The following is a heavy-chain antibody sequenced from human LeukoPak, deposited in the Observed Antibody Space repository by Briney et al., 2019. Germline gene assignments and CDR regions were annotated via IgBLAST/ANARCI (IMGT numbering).Heavy chain of an antibody. D-gene: IGHD2-2*01. CDR1: GVSISSSSYY. Sequence: SETLSLTCTVSGVSISSSSYYWGWIRQPPGKGLEWIGSIYYSGSTYYNPSLKSRFTISVDTAKNQFSLKLSSVTAADTAVYYCAGGRCSSTSCADAFDIWGQGTMVTVSS. V-gene: IGHV4-39*01. CDR2: IYYSGST. CDR3: AGGRCSSTSCADAFDI. J-gene: IGHJ3*02.